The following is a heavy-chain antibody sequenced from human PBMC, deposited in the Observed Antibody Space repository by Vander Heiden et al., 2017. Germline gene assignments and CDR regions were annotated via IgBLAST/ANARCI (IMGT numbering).Heavy chain of an antibody. CDR1: GFTFDDHA. V-gene: IGHV3-9*01. J-gene: IGHJ6*02. CDR2: ITWNSGSF. D-gene: IGHD4-17*01. CDR3: AKDRGTYGDYYYGMDV. Sequence: EVQLVESGGGLVQPGRSLRLSCVGSGFTFDDHAMHWVRQAPGKGLGWVSGITWNSGSFDYAASVKGRFTISRDNSRNSLYLQMNSLRPEDTAIYYCAKDRGTYGDYYYGMDVWGQGTTVTVSS.